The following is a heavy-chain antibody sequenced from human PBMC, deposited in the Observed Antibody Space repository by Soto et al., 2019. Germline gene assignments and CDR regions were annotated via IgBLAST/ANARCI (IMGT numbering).Heavy chain of an antibody. V-gene: IGHV4-39*01. CDR2: IYYTGNT. J-gene: IGHJ4*02. CDR3: ARSTSGWYDY. D-gene: IGHD6-19*01. CDR1: GASLNSGSDY. Sequence: SETLSLTCTVSGASLNSGSDYWGWIRQPPGKALEWIGNIYYTGNTYYKSSLKSRVTISADTSKNQLSLKLSFVTAADTAVYYCARSTSGWYDYWGQGTLVTVSS.